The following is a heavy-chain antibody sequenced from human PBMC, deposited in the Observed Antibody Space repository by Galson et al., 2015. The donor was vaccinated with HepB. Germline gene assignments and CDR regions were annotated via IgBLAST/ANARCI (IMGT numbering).Heavy chain of an antibody. CDR2: INPNGGNT. V-gene: IGHV1-46*01. CDR3: ARDRCRSSSCPGYFDY. D-gene: IGHD2-2*01. CDR1: GYTFTSYY. Sequence: SVKVSCKASGYTFTSYYIHWIRHAPGQGLEWMGIINPNGGNTDYAQKFQGRVTMTRDTSTSTVHMDLSSLRSEDTAIYYCARDRCRSSSCPGYFDYWGQGTLVTVSS. J-gene: IGHJ4*02.